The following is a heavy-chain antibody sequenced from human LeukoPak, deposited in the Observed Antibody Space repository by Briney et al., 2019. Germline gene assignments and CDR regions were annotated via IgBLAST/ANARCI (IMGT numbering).Heavy chain of an antibody. CDR3: AREGDCTNGVCSSFDI. D-gene: IGHD2-8*01. Sequence: PGGSLRLSCVASGLTFSDYGMHWVRQAPGKGLEWVTFIPYDGSNKYYADSVKGRFTISRDNTKNTLYLQMNSLRAEDTAVYYCAREGDCTNGVCSSFDIWGQGTMVTVSS. V-gene: IGHV3-30*02. CDR2: IPYDGSNK. CDR1: GLTFSDYG. J-gene: IGHJ3*02.